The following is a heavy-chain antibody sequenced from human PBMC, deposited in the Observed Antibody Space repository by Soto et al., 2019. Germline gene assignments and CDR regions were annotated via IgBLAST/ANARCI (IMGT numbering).Heavy chain of an antibody. Sequence: QVQLVQSGAEVKKPGASVKVSCKASGYTFISYDINWVRQATGQGLEWMGWMNPNTGDTGYAQKFQGRVTMTWNTSINPANLELSILRSDDTAVYFCARGDGYIFDYWGQGTVVTVSS. CDR3: ARGDGYIFDY. CDR1: GYTFISYD. V-gene: IGHV1-8*01. D-gene: IGHD5-12*01. J-gene: IGHJ4*02. CDR2: MNPNTGDT.